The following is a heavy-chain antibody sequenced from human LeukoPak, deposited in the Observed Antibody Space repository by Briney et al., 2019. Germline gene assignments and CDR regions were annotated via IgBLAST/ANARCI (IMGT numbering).Heavy chain of an antibody. CDR3: AKKGPYYYDSSGYSLPTEYFQH. Sequence: EGSLRLSCAASGFTFSSYAMSWVRQAPGKGLEWVSAISGSGGSTYYADSVKGRFTISRDNSKNTLYLQMNSLRAEDTAVYYCAKKGPYYYDSSGYSLPTEYFQHWGQGTLVTVSS. CDR2: ISGSGGST. D-gene: IGHD3-22*01. V-gene: IGHV3-23*01. J-gene: IGHJ1*01. CDR1: GFTFSSYA.